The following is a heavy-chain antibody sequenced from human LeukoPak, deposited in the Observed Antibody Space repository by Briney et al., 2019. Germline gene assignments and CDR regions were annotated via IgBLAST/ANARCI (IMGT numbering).Heavy chain of an antibody. V-gene: IGHV1-2*02. J-gene: IGHJ6*03. CDR2: INPNSGGT. CDR1: GYTFTGYY. D-gene: IGHD4-17*01. Sequence: ASVKVSCKASGYTFTGYYMHWVRQAPGQGLEWMGWINPNSGGTNYAQKFQGRVTMTRDTSISTAYMELSRLRSDDTAVYYCARRGAYGDYYYYYYMDVWGKGTTVTISS. CDR3: ARRGAYGDYYYYYYMDV.